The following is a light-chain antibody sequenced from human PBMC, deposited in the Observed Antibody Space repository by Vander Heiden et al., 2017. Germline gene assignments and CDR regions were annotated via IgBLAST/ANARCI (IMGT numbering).Light chain of an antibody. J-gene: IGKJ1*01. CDR3: QHYDSYSPA. Sequence: DIQMTQSPSTLSASVGDRVSITRRASQNINTWLAWYQQKPGKAPNLLIYDASNLGSGVPSRFSGSGSGTEFTLTISSLQPDDFATYYCQHYDSYSPAFGQGTNVEVK. CDR2: DAS. V-gene: IGKV1-5*01. CDR1: QNINTW.